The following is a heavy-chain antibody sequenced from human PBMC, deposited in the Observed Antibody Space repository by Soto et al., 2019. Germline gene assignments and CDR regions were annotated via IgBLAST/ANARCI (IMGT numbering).Heavy chain of an antibody. CDR1: GFTFSTYW. CDR3: ARDRGPPRYLYYGMDV. D-gene: IGHD3-10*01. CDR2: IKQDGSGE. Sequence: GGSLRLSCAASGFTFSTYWMSWVRQAPGKGLEWVGNIKQDGSGENYVDSVKGRFTISRDNANHSLYLQMNSLRAEDTAVYYCARDRGPPRYLYYGMDVWGQGTTVTVSS. V-gene: IGHV3-7*01. J-gene: IGHJ6*02.